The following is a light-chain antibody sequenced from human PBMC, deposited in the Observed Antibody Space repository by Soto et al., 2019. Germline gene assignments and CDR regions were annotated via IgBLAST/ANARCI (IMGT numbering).Light chain of an antibody. Sequence: EIVMTQSPATLSVSPGERATLSCRASQSVSSNLSSYHQQPRQAPRLLLYGASTRATGSTARFSGSGSGTEFTLTISSLQAEDFAVYYCQQYNNWPYTFGQGTKLEIK. J-gene: IGKJ2*01. CDR1: QSVSSN. CDR3: QQYNNWPYT. CDR2: GAS. V-gene: IGKV3-15*01.